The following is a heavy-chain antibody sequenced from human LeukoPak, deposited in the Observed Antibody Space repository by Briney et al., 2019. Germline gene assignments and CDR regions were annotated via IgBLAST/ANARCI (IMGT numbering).Heavy chain of an antibody. Sequence: GESLKISCKGSGYTFTNDWIGWVRQMPGKGLEWMGIIYPGIYPGDSNTRYSPSFQGQVTFSADKSINTAYLQWSSLKASDTAIYYCARHEGGGWYIDYWGQGTLATVSS. J-gene: IGHJ4*02. V-gene: IGHV5-51*01. D-gene: IGHD6-19*01. CDR3: ARHEGGGWYIDY. CDR2: IYPGIYPGDSNT. CDR1: GYTFTNDW.